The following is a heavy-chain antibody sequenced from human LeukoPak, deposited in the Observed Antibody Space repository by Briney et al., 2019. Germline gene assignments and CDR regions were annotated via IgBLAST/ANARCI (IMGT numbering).Heavy chain of an antibody. CDR3: ARDPGDYGDYLLDY. Sequence: SVKVSCKASGGTFSSYAISWVRQAPGQRLEWMGGIIPIFGTANYAQKFQGRVTITADESTSTAYMELSSLRSEDTAVYYCARDPGDYGDYLLDYWGQGTLVTVSS. CDR1: GGTFSSYA. CDR2: IIPIFGTA. D-gene: IGHD4-17*01. J-gene: IGHJ4*02. V-gene: IGHV1-69*13.